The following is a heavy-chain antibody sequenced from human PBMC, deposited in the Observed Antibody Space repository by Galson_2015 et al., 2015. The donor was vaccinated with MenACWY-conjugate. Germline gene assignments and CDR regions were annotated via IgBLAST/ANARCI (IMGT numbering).Heavy chain of an antibody. J-gene: IGHJ4*02. V-gene: IGHV1-18*01. Sequence: SVKVSCKASGYTFTNYDIGWVRQAPGQGLEWMGWISVDNGNTHYAQKVQGRVTLTTDTSTSTAYMELGSLRSDDTAVFYCAREGRPYDYVWGSYRHRRNFDYWGQGTLVTVSS. D-gene: IGHD3-16*02. CDR1: GYTFTNYD. CDR2: ISVDNGNT. CDR3: AREGRPYDYVWGSYRHRRNFDY.